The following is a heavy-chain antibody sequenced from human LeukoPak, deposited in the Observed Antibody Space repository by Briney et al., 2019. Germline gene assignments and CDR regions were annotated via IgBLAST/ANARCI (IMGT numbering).Heavy chain of an antibody. J-gene: IGHJ3*02. V-gene: IGHV4-61*08. CDR2: IYYSGST. CDR1: GGSISSGGYS. CDR3: ARDSGVISAVAGTIAFDI. Sequence: KASETLSLTCTVSGGSISSGGYSWSWIRQPPGKGLEWIGYIYYSGSTNYNPSLKSRVTISVDTSKNQFSLKLSSVTAADTAVYYCARDSGVISAVAGTIAFDIWGQGTMVTVSS. D-gene: IGHD6-19*01.